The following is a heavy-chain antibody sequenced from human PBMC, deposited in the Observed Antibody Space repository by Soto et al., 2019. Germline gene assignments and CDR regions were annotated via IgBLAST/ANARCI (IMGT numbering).Heavy chain of an antibody. CDR1: GFTVSDNQ. CDR3: AVEYSSSSAFDY. J-gene: IGHJ4*02. D-gene: IGHD6-6*01. Sequence: EVQLVESGGGLVQPGGSLRLSCAAAGFTVSDNQMNWVRQAPGKGLEWVSILYSGGNTFYADSVKGRLTVSRDNSKNKLYLQMNSLRAEDTAVYYCAVEYSSSSAFDYWGQGTLVTVSS. V-gene: IGHV3-66*01. CDR2: LYSGGNT.